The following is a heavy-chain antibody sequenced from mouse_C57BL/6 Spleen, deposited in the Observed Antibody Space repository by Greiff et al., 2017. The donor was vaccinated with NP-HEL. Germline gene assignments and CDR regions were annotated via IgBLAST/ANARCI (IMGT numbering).Heavy chain of an antibody. V-gene: IGHV1-20*01. D-gene: IGHD1-1*01. CDR2: INPYNGDT. CDR1: GYSFTGYF. J-gene: IGHJ4*01. Sequence: DVKLQESGPELVKPGDSVKISCKASGYSFTGYFMNWVMQSHGKSLEWIGRINPYNGDTFYNQKFKGKATLTVDKSSSTAHMELRSLTSEDSAVYYCARWGYYGSSLYAMDYWGQGTSVTVSS. CDR3: ARWGYYGSSLYAMDY.